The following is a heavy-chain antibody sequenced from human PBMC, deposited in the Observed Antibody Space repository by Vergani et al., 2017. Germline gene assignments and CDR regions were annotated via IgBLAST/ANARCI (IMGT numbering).Heavy chain of an antibody. CDR2: ISWNRGSI. CDR3: AKDSGSYLPSFDY. CDR1: GFTSDDYG. J-gene: IGHJ4*02. V-gene: IGHV3-9*02. Sequence: EVQLVESGGGMLRPGGSLRLSCAASGFTSDDYGMSWVRQAPGKGLKWVSGISWNRGSIGYADSVKGRFTISRDNAKNSLYLQMNSLRAEDTALYYCAKDSGSYLPSFDYWGQGTLVTVSS. D-gene: IGHD1-26*01.